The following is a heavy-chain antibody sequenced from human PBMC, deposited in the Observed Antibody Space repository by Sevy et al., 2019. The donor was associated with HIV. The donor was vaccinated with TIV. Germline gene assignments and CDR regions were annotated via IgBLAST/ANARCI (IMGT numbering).Heavy chain of an antibody. Sequence: GGSLRLSCAASGFTFSSYGMHWVRQAPGKGLEWVAVISYDGSNKYYADSVKGRFTISRDNSKNTPYLQMNSLRAEDTAVYYCAKLTPGDCGGDCRPFDYWGQGTLVTVSS. J-gene: IGHJ4*02. CDR3: AKLTPGDCGGDCRPFDY. CDR1: GFTFSSYG. CDR2: ISYDGSNK. V-gene: IGHV3-30*18. D-gene: IGHD2-21*02.